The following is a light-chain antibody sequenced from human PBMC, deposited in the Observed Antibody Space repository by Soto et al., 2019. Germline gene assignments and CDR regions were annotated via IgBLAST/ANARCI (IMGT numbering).Light chain of an antibody. J-gene: IGLJ1*01. CDR1: GATSD. V-gene: IGLV1-40*01. CDR2: GNN. CDR3: QSFDSSLSALYV. Sequence: QSVLTQPPSVSGAPGQRVTLSCIGATSDVHWYQHLPGTAPKLLIYGNNNRPSGVPERFSGSRSGTSASLAITGLQTEDEADYYCQSFDSSLSALYVFGAGTKLTVL.